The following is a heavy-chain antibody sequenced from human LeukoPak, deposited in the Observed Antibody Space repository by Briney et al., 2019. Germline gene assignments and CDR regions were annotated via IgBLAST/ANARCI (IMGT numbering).Heavy chain of an antibody. D-gene: IGHD6-13*01. J-gene: IGHJ6*02. CDR3: ARDAGYSSSWSNYYYYGMDV. Sequence: GASVKVSCKASGGTFSRFTISWVRQAPGQGFEWMGGITPIFGTANFAQKFQGRVSITADESTSTAFMELSSLRSEDTAVYYCARDAGYSSSWSNYYYYGMDVWGQGTTVTVSS. V-gene: IGHV1-69*13. CDR1: GGTFSRFT. CDR2: ITPIFGTA.